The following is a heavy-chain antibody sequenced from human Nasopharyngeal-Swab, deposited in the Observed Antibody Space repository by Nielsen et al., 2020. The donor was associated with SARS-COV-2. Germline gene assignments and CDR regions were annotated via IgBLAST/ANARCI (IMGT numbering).Heavy chain of an antibody. J-gene: IGHJ4*02. V-gene: IGHV3-30*18. Sequence: GESLKISCAASGFTFTDYAMHWVRQAPGKGLAWVAFMSYDGSRQQYADSVKGRFTISRDTSKNTLLLEMNSLRPEDTAVYYCAKEGKFCSGSSCYYPFEYWGQGTLVTVSS. CDR2: MSYDGSRQ. CDR3: AKEGKFCSGSSCYYPFEY. D-gene: IGHD2-15*01. CDR1: GFTFTDYA.